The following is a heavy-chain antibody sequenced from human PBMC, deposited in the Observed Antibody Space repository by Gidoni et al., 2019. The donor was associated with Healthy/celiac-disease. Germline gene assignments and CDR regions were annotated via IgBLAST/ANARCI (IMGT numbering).Heavy chain of an antibody. CDR1: GGPISSYY. Sequence: QVQLPESGPGLVKPSETLSLTCTVSGGPISSYYWTWIRLPPGKGLEWIGYIYYSWSTNYNPSLKSRVTIAVDTSKNQFSLKLSSVTAADTAVYYCARDQGGQGGATRFDYWGQGTLVTVSS. V-gene: IGHV4-59*01. CDR2: IYYSWST. J-gene: IGHJ4*02. D-gene: IGHD1-26*01. CDR3: ARDQGGQGGATRFDY.